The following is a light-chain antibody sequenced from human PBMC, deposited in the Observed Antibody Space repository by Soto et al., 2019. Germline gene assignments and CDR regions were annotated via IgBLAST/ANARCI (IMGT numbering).Light chain of an antibody. V-gene: IGLV1-44*01. CDR2: SNN. CDR3: AAWDDSLNGPV. CDR1: SSNIGSNT. Sequence: QSVLTQPPSASGTPGQTVTISCSVSSSNIGSNTVNWYQLLPGTAPKLLIYSNNQRPSGVPDRFSGSKSGTSASLAISGLQSDDEADYYCAAWDDSLNGPVFGGGTK. J-gene: IGLJ2*01.